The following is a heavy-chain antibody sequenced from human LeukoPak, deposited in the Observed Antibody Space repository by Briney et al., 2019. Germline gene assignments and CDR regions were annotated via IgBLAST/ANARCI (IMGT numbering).Heavy chain of an antibody. J-gene: IGHJ6*02. D-gene: IGHD6-19*01. CDR2: ISAYNGNT. V-gene: IGHV1-18*01. CDR1: GYTFTSYG. Sequence: ASVKVSCKASGYTFTSYGISWVRQAPGQGLEWVGWISAYNGNTNYAQKLQGRVTMTTDTSTSTAYMELRSLRSDDTAVYYCARVLAVADDSYGMDVWGQGTTVTVSS. CDR3: ARVLAVADDSYGMDV.